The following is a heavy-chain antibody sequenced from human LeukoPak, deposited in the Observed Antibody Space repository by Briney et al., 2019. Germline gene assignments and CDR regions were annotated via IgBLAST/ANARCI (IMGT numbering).Heavy chain of an antibody. CDR2: ISSSGSSI. J-gene: IGHJ3*02. Sequence: GGSLRLSCAASGFTFSSYEMNWVRQAPGKGLEWVSYISSSGSSIYYADSVKGRFTISRDNAKNTLYLQMNSLRAEDTAVYYCARDLKPYYYDSSGFPPPAFDIWGQGTMVTVSS. D-gene: IGHD3-22*01. CDR3: ARDLKPYYYDSSGFPPPAFDI. V-gene: IGHV3-48*03. CDR1: GFTFSSYE.